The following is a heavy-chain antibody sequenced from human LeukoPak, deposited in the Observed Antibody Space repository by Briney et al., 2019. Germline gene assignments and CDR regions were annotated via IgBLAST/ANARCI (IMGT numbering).Heavy chain of an antibody. V-gene: IGHV1-2*02. Sequence: GASVKVSCKASGYSFTGYYMHWVRQAPGQGLEWMGCINPNSGGTDYAQKFQGRVTMTRDTSISIAYMELSRLTSDDTAVYYCAGLSGYDPYYFDYWGQGTLVAVSS. J-gene: IGHJ4*02. CDR2: INPNSGGT. CDR1: GYSFTGYY. D-gene: IGHD5-12*01. CDR3: AGLSGYDPYYFDY.